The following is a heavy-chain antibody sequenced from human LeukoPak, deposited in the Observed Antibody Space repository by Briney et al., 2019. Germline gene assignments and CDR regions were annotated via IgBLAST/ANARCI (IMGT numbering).Heavy chain of an antibody. V-gene: IGHV3-23*01. J-gene: IGHJ4*02. Sequence: GGSLRLSCAASGFTFSSYAMSWVRQAPGKGLEWVSAISGSGGSTYYADSVKGRFTISRDNSKNTLYLQMNSLRAGDTAVYYCAKARKQNSSSKSAVAGTVSPFDYWGQGTLVTVSS. CDR1: GFTFSSYA. CDR2: ISGSGGST. D-gene: IGHD6-19*01. CDR3: AKARKQNSSSKSAVAGTVSPFDY.